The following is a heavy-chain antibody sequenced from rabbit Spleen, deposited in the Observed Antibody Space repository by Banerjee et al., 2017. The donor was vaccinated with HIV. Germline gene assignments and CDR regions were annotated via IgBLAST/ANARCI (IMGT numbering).Heavy chain of an antibody. CDR3: ARSGYVGWGGDGDLTGNKL. Sequence: QSLEESGGDLVKPEGSLTLTCKASGFDFSSYGVSWVRQAPGKGLEWIACIDAGSSGTAWHASWAKGRFTISKTSSTTVTLQMTSLTAADTATYFCARSGYVGWGGDGDLTGNKLWGPGTLVTVS. CDR1: GFDFSSYG. CDR2: IDAGSSGTA. D-gene: IGHD4-1*01. J-gene: IGHJ4*01. V-gene: IGHV1S40*01.